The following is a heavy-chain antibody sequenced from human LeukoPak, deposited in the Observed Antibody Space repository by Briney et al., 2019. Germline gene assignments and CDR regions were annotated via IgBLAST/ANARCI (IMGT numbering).Heavy chain of an antibody. Sequence: GESLKISCTASGFSFSRFAFHWVRHTTDKGLEWVAIISYDGKTIYYADSLEGRFTISRDDSKNTVSLQMNSLRVEDTAMYYCTMEYGNSGFDYWGRGTRVTVSS. CDR2: ISYDGKTI. J-gene: IGHJ4*02. CDR3: TMEYGNSGFDY. V-gene: IGHV3-30*04. D-gene: IGHD4-23*01. CDR1: GFSFSRFA.